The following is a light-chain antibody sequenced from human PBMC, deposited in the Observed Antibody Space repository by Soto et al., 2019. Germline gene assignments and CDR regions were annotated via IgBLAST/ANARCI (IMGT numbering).Light chain of an antibody. CDR2: RND. CDR3: SSWDDSLSGFVL. J-gene: IGLJ2*01. V-gene: IGLV1-47*01. CDR1: TSNIGNNY. Sequence: QSALTQPPSASGTPGQRVTISCAGSTSNIGNNYVYWYQQYPGMAPKLLIYRNDQRPSGVPDRFSGSKSGTSASLAISGLRSEDEAAYFCSSWDDSLSGFVLFGGGTKVTVL.